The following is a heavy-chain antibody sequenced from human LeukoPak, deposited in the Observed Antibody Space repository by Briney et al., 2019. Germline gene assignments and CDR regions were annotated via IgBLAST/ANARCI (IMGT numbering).Heavy chain of an antibody. D-gene: IGHD6-19*01. J-gene: IGHJ5*02. CDR3: ASGVYSSGWYWFDP. CDR2: IYYSGST. V-gene: IGHV4-61*08. Sequence: PSETLSLTCTVSGGSISSGGYYWSWIRQHPGKGLEWIGYIYYSGSTYYNPSLKSRVTISVDTSKNQFSLKLSSVTAADTAVYYCASGVYSSGWYWFDPWGQGTLVTVSS. CDR1: GGSISSGGYY.